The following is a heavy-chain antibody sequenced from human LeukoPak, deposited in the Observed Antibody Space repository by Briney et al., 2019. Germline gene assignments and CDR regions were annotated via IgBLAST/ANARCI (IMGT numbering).Heavy chain of an antibody. J-gene: IGHJ6*03. CDR1: GGSFSGYY. V-gene: IGHV4-59*01. CDR3: ARGYGSGSYYTGFDMDV. D-gene: IGHD3-10*01. CDR2: IYYSGST. Sequence: SETLSLTCAVYGGSFSGYYCSWIRQLPGKGLEWIGYIYYSGSTNYNPSLKSRVTISVDTSKNQFSLKLSSVTAADTAVYYCARGYGSGSYYTGFDMDVWGKGTTVTVSS.